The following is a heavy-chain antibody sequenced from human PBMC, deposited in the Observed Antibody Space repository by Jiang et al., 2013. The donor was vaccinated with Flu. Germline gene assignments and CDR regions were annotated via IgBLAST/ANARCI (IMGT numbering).Heavy chain of an antibody. D-gene: IGHD6-13*01. J-gene: IGHJ4*02. V-gene: IGHV1-69*13. Sequence: EVKKPGASVKVSCKASGYTFTSYAISWVRQAPGQGLEWMGGIIPIFGTANYAQKFQGRVTITADESTSTAYMELSSLRSEDTAVYYCARGDSGPYSSSWSYFDYWGQGTLVTVSS. CDR3: ARGDSGPYSSSWSYFDY. CDR1: GYTFTSYA. CDR2: IIPIFGTA.